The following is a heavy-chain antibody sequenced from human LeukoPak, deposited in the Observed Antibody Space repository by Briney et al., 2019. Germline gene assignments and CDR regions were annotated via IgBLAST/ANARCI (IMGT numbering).Heavy chain of an antibody. CDR2: ISWNSGSI. D-gene: IGHD6-19*01. J-gene: IGHJ5*02. CDR1: GFTFDDYA. CDR3: ARDKLRVTVAGTDWFDP. Sequence: GGSLRLSCAASGFTFDDYAMHWVRQAPGKGLEWVSGISWNSGSIGYADSVKGRFTISRDNAKNSLYLQMNSLRAEDTAVYYCARDKLRVTVAGTDWFDPWGQGTLVTVSS. V-gene: IGHV3-9*01.